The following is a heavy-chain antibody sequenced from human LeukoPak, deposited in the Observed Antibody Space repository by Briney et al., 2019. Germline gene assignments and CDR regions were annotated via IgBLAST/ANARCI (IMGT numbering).Heavy chain of an antibody. J-gene: IGHJ4*02. CDR1: GFTFSSYE. Sequence: GGSLRLSCAASGFTFSSYEMNWVRQAPGKGLEWVSYISSSGSTIYYADSVKGRFTISRDNAKNSLYLQMNSLRAEDTAVYYCARDHRVAAFDYWGQGTLVTVSS. V-gene: IGHV3-48*03. D-gene: IGHD6-19*01. CDR2: ISSSGSTI. CDR3: ARDHRVAAFDY.